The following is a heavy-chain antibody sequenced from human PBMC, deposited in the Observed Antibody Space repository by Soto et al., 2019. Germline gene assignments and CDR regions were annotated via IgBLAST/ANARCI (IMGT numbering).Heavy chain of an antibody. CDR3: AKDHDIVGATTYPYYFDS. Sequence: PXGSLRLSCAASGFTFSSYAMSWVRQAPGKGLEWVSAISGSGGSTYYADSVKGRFTISRDNSKNTLYLQMNSLRAEDTAVYYCAKDHDIVGATTYPYYFDSWGQGPLVTV. CDR1: GFTFSSYA. D-gene: IGHD1-26*01. V-gene: IGHV3-23*01. CDR2: ISGSGGST. J-gene: IGHJ4*02.